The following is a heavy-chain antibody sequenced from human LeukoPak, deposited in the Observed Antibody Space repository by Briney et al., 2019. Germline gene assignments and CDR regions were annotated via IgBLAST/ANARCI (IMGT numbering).Heavy chain of an antibody. Sequence: ASVRVSCKAPGYTFTNYGINWVRQAPGQGLEWMGWINPNNGGTNYAQRFQGRATMTRDTSINTVYMELSRLRSDDTAVYYCTLFNHWGQGTLVTVSS. J-gene: IGHJ5*02. V-gene: IGHV1-2*02. CDR2: INPNNGGT. CDR3: TLFNH. CDR1: GYTFTNYG.